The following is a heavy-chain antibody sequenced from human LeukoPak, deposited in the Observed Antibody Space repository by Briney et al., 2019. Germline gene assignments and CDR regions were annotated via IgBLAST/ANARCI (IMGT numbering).Heavy chain of an antibody. V-gene: IGHV6-1*01. CDR2: TYYRSKWYN. CDR1: GDSVSTNNVA. Sequence: SQTLPLTCAISGDSVSTNNVAWNWIRQSPSRGLEWLGRTYYRSKWYNDYAVSVKSRITINPDTSKNQFSLQLNSVTPDDTAMYYCAREDLGAAYFDFWGQGTLVTVSS. CDR3: AREDLGAAYFDF. J-gene: IGHJ4*02. D-gene: IGHD3-16*01.